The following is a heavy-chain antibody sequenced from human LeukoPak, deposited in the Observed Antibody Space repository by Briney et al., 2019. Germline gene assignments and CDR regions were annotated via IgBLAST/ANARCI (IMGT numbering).Heavy chain of an antibody. CDR2: IKEDGSEK. CDR3: ARWGVVWGIDY. CDR1: GFTFNSYW. V-gene: IGHV3-7*01. Sequence: GGSLRLSCTASGFTFNSYWMSWVRQAPGKGLEWVASIKEDGSEKYYVDSMKGRFTLSRDNAKNSLDLQMNSLRAEDTAVYYCARWGVVWGIDYWGQGTLVTVSS. D-gene: IGHD3-16*01. J-gene: IGHJ4*02.